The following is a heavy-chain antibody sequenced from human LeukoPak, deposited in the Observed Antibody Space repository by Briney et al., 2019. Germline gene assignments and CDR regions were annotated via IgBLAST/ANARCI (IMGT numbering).Heavy chain of an antibody. Sequence: GGSLRLSCAASGFTFRNYYMHWVRQAPGKGLEWVAVISLDGNNEYYADSVKGRFTISRDNSKNTLYLQMNSLRAEDTAVYYCAKDLLCGGDCYFPYRGQGTLVTVSS. J-gene: IGHJ4*02. CDR2: ISLDGNNE. V-gene: IGHV3-30-3*01. CDR1: GFTFRNYY. CDR3: AKDLLCGGDCYFPY. D-gene: IGHD2-21*02.